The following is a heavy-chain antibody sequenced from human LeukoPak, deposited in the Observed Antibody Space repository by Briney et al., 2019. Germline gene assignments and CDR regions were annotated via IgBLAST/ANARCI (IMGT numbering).Heavy chain of an antibody. CDR1: GFTFSSYW. CDR3: ARDRGYTQDY. J-gene: IGHJ4*02. D-gene: IGHD5-12*01. CDR2: IKSDGSST. V-gene: IGHV3-74*01. Sequence: GGSLRLSCAASGFTFSSYWMHWVRQAPGKGLVWVSHIKSDGSSTSYADSVKGRFTISRDNAKNTLYLQMNSMRAEDTAVYYCARDRGYTQDYWGQGTLVTVSS.